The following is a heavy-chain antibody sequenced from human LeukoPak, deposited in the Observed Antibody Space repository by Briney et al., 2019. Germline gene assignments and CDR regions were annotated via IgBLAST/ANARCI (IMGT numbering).Heavy chain of an antibody. J-gene: IGHJ4*02. D-gene: IGHD5-24*01. CDR2: INPNSGGT. V-gene: IGHV1-8*01. CDR3: ATTRDGYNPDFDY. CDR1: GYTFTSYD. Sequence: EASVKVSCKASGYTFTSYDINWVRQATGQGLEWMGWINPNSGGTNYAQKFQGRVTMTRDTSTDTAYMELSSLRSEDTAVYYCATTRDGYNPDFDYWGQGTLVTVSS.